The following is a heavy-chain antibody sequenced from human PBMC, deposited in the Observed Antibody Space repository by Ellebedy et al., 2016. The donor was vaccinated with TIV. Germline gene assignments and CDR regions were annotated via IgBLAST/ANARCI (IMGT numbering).Heavy chain of an antibody. CDR1: GGSMSTNY. Sequence: SATLSLTXTVSGGSMSTNYWSWIRQPPGKGLEWIGYISYTGSTNYSPSLNSRVTISVDTSKNQFSLKLTSVTAADTAVYYCAAEVTMVRGLIVHWGQGTLVTVS. D-gene: IGHD3-10*01. CDR2: ISYTGST. V-gene: IGHV4-59*01. J-gene: IGHJ4*02. CDR3: AAEVTMVRGLIVH.